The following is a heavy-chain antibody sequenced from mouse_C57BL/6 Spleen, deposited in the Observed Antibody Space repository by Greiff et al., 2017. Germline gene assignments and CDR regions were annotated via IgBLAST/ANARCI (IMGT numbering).Heavy chain of an antibody. J-gene: IGHJ3*01. Sequence: VQLLQSVAELVRPGASVKLSCTASGFNIKNTYMHWVKQRPEQGLAWIGRIDTENGNTKYAPKFQGKATITSDTSSNTAYLQLSSLTSEDTTIEYSARENYGNYGGFAYWGQGTLVTVSA. V-gene: IGHV14-3*01. CDR3: ARENYGNYGGFAY. CDR1: GFNIKNTY. D-gene: IGHD2-1*01. CDR2: IDTENGNT.